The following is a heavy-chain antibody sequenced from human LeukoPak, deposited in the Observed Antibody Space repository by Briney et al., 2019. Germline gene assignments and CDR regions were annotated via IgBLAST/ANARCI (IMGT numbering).Heavy chain of an antibody. J-gene: IGHJ4*02. V-gene: IGHV3-21*01. CDR2: ISSSSYI. D-gene: IGHD5-12*01. Sequence: GGSLRLSCAASGFTFSSYSVNWVRQAPGKGLEWVSSISSSSYIYYADSVKGRFTISRDNAKNSLYLQMNSLRAEDTAVYYCARVGGYSGYEWNDYWGQGTLVTVSS. CDR1: GFTFSSYS. CDR3: ARVGGYSGYEWNDY.